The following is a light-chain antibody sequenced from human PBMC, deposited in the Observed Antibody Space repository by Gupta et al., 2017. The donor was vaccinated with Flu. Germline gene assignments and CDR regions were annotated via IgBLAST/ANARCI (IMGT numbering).Light chain of an antibody. CDR2: GAT. V-gene: IGLV7-46*01. CDR1: TGAVTSALY. J-gene: IGLJ3*02. CDR3: LLSYNGVGV. Sequence: QAVVTQEPSLTVSPGGTVTFTCGSSTGAVTSALYPYWFQQKPGQAPTTLIFGATNKHSRTPARFSGSLLGDKAALXLXGAQPEXEAEYFCLLSYNGVGVFGGGTKLTVL.